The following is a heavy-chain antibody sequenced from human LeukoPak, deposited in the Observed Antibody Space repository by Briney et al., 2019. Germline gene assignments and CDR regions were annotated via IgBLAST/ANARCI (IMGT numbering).Heavy chain of an antibody. D-gene: IGHD5-18*01. Sequence: SETLSLTCTVSGGSVSSGSYYWSWIRQPPGKGLEWIGYIYYSGSTNYNPSRKSRVTIAVDTSKNQFSLKLSSVTAADTAVYYCARGGYSYGPPHFDLWGRGTLVTVSS. CDR1: GGSVSSGSYY. J-gene: IGHJ2*01. V-gene: IGHV4-61*01. CDR2: IYYSGST. CDR3: ARGGYSYGPPHFDL.